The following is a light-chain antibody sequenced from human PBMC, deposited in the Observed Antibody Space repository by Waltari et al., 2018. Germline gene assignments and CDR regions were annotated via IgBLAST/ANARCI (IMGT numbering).Light chain of an antibody. CDR3: LLYYGGPWV. V-gene: IGLV7-43*01. Sequence: QTVLTQEPSLTVSPGGTVPLTFASSTGSVTSHYYPNWFQQKPGKAPRALIHSTSVRYSWTPTRFSGYLLGDKAALTLSGVQPEDEADYYCLLYYGGPWVFGGGTKVTVL. J-gene: IGLJ3*02. CDR2: STS. CDR1: TGSVTSHYY.